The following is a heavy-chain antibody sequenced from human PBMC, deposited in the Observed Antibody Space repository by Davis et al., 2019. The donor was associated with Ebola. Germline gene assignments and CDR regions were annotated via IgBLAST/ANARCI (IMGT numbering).Heavy chain of an antibody. D-gene: IGHD3-16*01. CDR1: GYTFTSHW. CDR3: ARDHSLVQNGLGGWWFDP. V-gene: IGHV1-46*01. J-gene: IGHJ5*02. Sequence: MPGRSLRPSCKPSGYTFTSHWIHWVRQAPGQGLEWMGIINPNGGRTIYAQKFQGRATITRDTSTSTLYMELNSLRSDDTAVYYCARDHSLVQNGLGGWWFDPWGQGTLVTVSS. CDR2: INPNGGRT.